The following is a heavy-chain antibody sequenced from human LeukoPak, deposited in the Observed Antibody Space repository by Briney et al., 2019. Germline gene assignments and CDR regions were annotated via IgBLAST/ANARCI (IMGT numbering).Heavy chain of an antibody. CDR1: GGSISSYY. CDR2: IYYSGST. J-gene: IGHJ3*02. CDR3: ARVLPSYYDSSGYRYDAFDI. D-gene: IGHD3-22*01. Sequence: PSQTLSLTCTVSGGSISSYYWSWIRQPPGKGLEWIGYIYYSGSTNYNPSLKSRVTISVDTSKNQFSLKLSSVTAADTAVYYCARVLPSYYDSSGYRYDAFDIWGQGTMVTVSS. V-gene: IGHV4-59*01.